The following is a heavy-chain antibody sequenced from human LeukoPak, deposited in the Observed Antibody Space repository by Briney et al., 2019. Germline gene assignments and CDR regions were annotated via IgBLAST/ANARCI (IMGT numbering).Heavy chain of an antibody. V-gene: IGHV3-53*01. J-gene: IGHJ4*02. CDR3: ARGSPINYYDSSGYYSGINYLDY. CDR1: GFTFSNYA. Sequence: GGSLRLSCAASGFTFSNYAMNWVRQAPGKGLEWVSVVYTGGNTYYADSVRGRFTISRDNSKNTVYLQMNSLRAEDTAVYYCARGSPINYYDSSGYYSGINYLDYWGQGTLVTVSS. D-gene: IGHD3-22*01. CDR2: VYTGGNT.